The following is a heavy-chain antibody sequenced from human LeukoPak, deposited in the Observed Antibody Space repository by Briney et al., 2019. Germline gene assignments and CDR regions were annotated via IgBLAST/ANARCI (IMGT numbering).Heavy chain of an antibody. D-gene: IGHD4-17*01. CDR3: ARDALRRNYFDY. V-gene: IGHV3-53*01. Sequence: GGSLRLSCAASGFTVSSNYMSWVRQAPGKGLEWVSVIYSGGSTYYADSVKGRLTISRDNSKNTLYLQMNSLRAEDTAVYYCARDALRRNYFDYWGQGTLVTVSS. J-gene: IGHJ4*02. CDR1: GFTVSSNY. CDR2: IYSGGST.